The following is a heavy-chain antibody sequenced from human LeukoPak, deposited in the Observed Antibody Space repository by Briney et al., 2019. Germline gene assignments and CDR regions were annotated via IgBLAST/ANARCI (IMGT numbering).Heavy chain of an antibody. CDR2: IYTSGST. V-gene: IGHV4-59*10. D-gene: IGHD3-3*01. CDR3: ARQFWSGYYIDY. J-gene: IGHJ4*02. Sequence: GSLRLSCAASGFTFSDYYMSWIRQAPGKGLEWIGRIYTSGSTNYNPSLKSRVTISVDTSKNQFSLKLSSVTAADTAVYYCARQFWSGYYIDYWGQGTLVTVSS. CDR1: GFTFSDYY.